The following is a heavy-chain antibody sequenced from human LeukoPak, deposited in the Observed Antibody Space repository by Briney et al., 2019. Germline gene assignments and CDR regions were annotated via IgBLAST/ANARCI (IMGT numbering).Heavy chain of an antibody. CDR3: AKAGGMGGYFDY. D-gene: IGHD3-16*01. J-gene: IGHJ4*02. CDR2: IQYDGSSK. Sequence: GGSLRLSCAASGFTFSNYGMHWVRQAPGKGLEWVAFIQYDGSSKYYADSVKGRFTISRDNSKNTLYLQMNSLRAEDTAVYYCAKAGGMGGYFDYWGQGTLVTVSS. V-gene: IGHV3-30*02. CDR1: GFTFSNYG.